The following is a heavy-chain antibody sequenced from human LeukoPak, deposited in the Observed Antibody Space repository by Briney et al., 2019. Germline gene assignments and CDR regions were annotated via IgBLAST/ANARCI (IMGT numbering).Heavy chain of an antibody. CDR2: IYYSGST. CDR3: GRGHDSSGWNY. J-gene: IGHJ4*02. D-gene: IGHD3-22*01. CDR1: GGSISSYY. Sequence: SETLSLTCTVSGGSISSYYGSWLRHPPGKGLEGTGHIYYSGSTYYSPSLKSRVTISIDTSKNQFSLKLSSVTAADTAVYYCGRGHDSSGWNYWGQGTLVTVSS. V-gene: IGHV4-59*12.